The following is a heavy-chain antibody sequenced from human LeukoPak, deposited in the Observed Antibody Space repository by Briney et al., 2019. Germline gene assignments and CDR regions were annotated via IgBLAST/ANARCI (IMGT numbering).Heavy chain of an antibody. V-gene: IGHV4-59*08. CDR1: GGSISSYY. D-gene: IGHD2-21*02. J-gene: IGHJ3*02. CDR3: ASRCVVTAINFDTFDI. Sequence: SETLSLTCTVSGGSISSYYWNWIRQLPGTGLEWIGYIYSTGSTNYNPSLRGRVIISLDTSKNQFSLELSSVTAADTALYYCASRCVVTAINFDTFDIWGQGTMVTVSS. CDR2: IYSTGST.